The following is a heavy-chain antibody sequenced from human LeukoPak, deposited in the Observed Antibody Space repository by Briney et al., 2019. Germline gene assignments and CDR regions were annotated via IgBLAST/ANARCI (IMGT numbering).Heavy chain of an antibody. D-gene: IGHD3-9*01. CDR3: ARVSSGYFDWLTNDY. CDR1: GFTFSSYS. CDR2: ISGSSSYI. Sequence: PGGSLRLSCAASGFTFSSYSMNWVRQAPGKGLEWVSSISGSSSYIYYADSVKGRFTISRDNAKNSLYLQMNSLRAEDTAVYYCARVSSGYFDWLTNDYWGQGTLVTVSS. J-gene: IGHJ4*02. V-gene: IGHV3-21*01.